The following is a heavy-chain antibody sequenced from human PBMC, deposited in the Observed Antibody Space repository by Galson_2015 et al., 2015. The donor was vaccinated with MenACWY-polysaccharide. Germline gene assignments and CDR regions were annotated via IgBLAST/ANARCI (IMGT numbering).Heavy chain of an antibody. Sequence: SLRLSCAASGFTFSTYWMSWVRQAPGKGLEWVANIKPDGSDKYYVDSVKGQSTISRDNAKNSLYLQMNGLRAEDTAIFFCARATYNGGWYPDYFDYWGQGALVTVSS. D-gene: IGHD6-19*01. V-gene: IGHV3-7*01. CDR3: ARATYNGGWYPDYFDY. J-gene: IGHJ4*02. CDR1: GFTFSTYW. CDR2: IKPDGSDK.